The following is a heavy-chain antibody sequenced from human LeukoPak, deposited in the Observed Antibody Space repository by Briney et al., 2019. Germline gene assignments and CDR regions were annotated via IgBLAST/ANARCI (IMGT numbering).Heavy chain of an antibody. CDR3: AREGGSGWPYFDY. V-gene: IGHV1-2*02. J-gene: IGHJ4*02. CDR2: INPNSGGT. CDR1: GYTFTGYY. Sequence: GASVKVSCKASGYTFTGYYMHWVRQAPGQGLEWMGWINPNSGGTNYAQKFQGRVTMTRDTSISTAYMELSRLRSDDTAVYCCAREGGSGWPYFDYWGQGTLVTVSS. D-gene: IGHD6-19*01.